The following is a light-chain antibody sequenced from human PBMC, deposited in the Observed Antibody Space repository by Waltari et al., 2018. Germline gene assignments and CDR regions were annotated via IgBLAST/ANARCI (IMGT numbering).Light chain of an antibody. CDR2: KAS. CDR1: PSINSR. CDR3: QQCNTYS. V-gene: IGKV1-5*03. Sequence: DIQMTKSPSTLSASVGDRVTIPCRASPSINSRLAWYQQKPGKAPQLLIYKASTLESGVPSSVSGSVAGTEFTLTISGLQPDDFATYYCQQCNTYSFGQGTKVEIK. J-gene: IGKJ1*01.